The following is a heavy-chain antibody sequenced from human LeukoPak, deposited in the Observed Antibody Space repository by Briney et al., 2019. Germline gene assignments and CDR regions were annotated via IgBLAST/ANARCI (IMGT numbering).Heavy chain of an antibody. Sequence: GGSLRLSCAASGFTFSKYAMRWVRQAPGKGLEWLSVISGGGSNTQYADSVKGRFIISRDNSKSTLYLQMNSLRAEDTAIYYCAKDRTVGASYWYFDLWGRGTLVTVSS. V-gene: IGHV3-23*01. J-gene: IGHJ2*01. CDR3: AKDRTVGASYWYFDL. CDR1: GFTFSKYA. D-gene: IGHD1-26*01. CDR2: ISGGGSNT.